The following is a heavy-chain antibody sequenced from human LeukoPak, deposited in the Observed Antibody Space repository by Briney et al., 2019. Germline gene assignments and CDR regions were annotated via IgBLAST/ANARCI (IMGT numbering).Heavy chain of an antibody. CDR3: ARRLGRKFGERFYYYHYMDV. D-gene: IGHD3-10*01. V-gene: IGHV4-38-2*02. Sequence: SETLSLTCTVSGFSFSSAYYWGWIRQPPGKGLEWIGEINHSGSTKYNPSLKSRVTISVDTSKNQFSLKLSSVTAADTAVYYCARRLGRKFGERFYYYHYMDVWGKGTTVTIPS. CDR2: INHSGST. J-gene: IGHJ6*03. CDR1: GFSFSSAYY.